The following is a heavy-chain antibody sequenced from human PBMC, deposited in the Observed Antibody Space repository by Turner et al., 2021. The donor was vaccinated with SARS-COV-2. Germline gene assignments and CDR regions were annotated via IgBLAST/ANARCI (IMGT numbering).Heavy chain of an antibody. J-gene: IGHJ3*02. Sequence: QVQLVEYGGGVVQPGRYLRLSCAASGISFSSHGMHWVRQAPGKGLDWVAVIWNDGSQKYYADSVKGRFTISRDNSKNMVYLQMNSLRAEDTAVYYCARLDDSGHWGAFDIWGQGTMVTVSS. V-gene: IGHV3-33*01. D-gene: IGHD3-22*01. CDR1: GISFSSHG. CDR2: IWNDGSQK. CDR3: ARLDDSGHWGAFDI.